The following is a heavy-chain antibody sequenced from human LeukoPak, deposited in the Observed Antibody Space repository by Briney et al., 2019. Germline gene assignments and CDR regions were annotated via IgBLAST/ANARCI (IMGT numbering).Heavy chain of an antibody. Sequence: GGSLRLSCAASGFTFSSYAMHWVRQAPGKGLEWVAVISYDGSNKYYADSVKGRFTISRDNSKNTLYLQMNSLRAEDTAVYYCARPRVAAGYYFDYWGQGTLVTVSS. CDR3: ARPRVAAGYYFDY. J-gene: IGHJ4*02. CDR2: ISYDGSNK. V-gene: IGHV3-30*04. D-gene: IGHD6-13*01. CDR1: GFTFSSYA.